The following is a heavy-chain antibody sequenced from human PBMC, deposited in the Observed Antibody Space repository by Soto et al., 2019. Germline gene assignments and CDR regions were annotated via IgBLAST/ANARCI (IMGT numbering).Heavy chain of an antibody. Sequence: PSETLSLTCTVSGGSISSGGYYWSWIRQHPGKGLEWIGYIYYSGSTYYNPSLKSRVTISVDTSKNQFSLKLSSVTAADTAVYYCARDYGFGHRGYYYHGMDVWGQGTTVTVSS. CDR2: IYYSGST. D-gene: IGHD3-10*01. V-gene: IGHV4-31*03. J-gene: IGHJ6*02. CDR3: ARDYGFGHRGYYYHGMDV. CDR1: GGSISSGGYY.